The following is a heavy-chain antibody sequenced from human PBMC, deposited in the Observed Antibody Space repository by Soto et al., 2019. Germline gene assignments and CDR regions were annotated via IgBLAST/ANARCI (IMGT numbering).Heavy chain of an antibody. V-gene: IGHV3-23*01. CDR1: GFTFSSYA. CDR3: AKVRIAAAVPNWFDP. J-gene: IGHJ5*02. D-gene: IGHD6-13*01. Sequence: VSLRLSCAASGFTFSSYAMSWVRQAPGKGLEWVSAISGSGGSTYYADSVKGRFTISRDNSKNTLYLQMNSLRAEDTAVYYCAKVRIAAAVPNWFDPWGQGTLVTVSS. CDR2: ISGSGGST.